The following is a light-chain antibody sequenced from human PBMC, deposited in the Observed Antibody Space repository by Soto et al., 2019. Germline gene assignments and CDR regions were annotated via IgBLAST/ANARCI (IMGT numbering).Light chain of an antibody. CDR3: QQYNNRPPLT. CDR1: QSVRSTY. Sequence: IVFTQSACTLSLSPGERATLSCRASQSVRSTYLAWYQQKPGQAPRLLIYGASTRATGIPARFSGSGSGTEFTLTISSLQSEDFAVYYCQQYNNRPPLTFGGGTKVDIK. J-gene: IGKJ4*01. V-gene: IGKV3-15*01. CDR2: GAS.